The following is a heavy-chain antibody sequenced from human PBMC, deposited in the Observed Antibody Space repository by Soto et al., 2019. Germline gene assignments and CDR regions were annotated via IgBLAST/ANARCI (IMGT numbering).Heavy chain of an antibody. D-gene: IGHD5-12*01. Sequence: QVQLQESGPGLVKPSGTLSLSCAVSGGSVSNNNWWSWVRQSPGNGLEWIGEIHHSGGTSYNPSLESRATLSVDKSKNELSLRLNYVAAADTAVYSCTKNSAYALDYWGLGILVTVSS. CDR1: GGSVSNNNW. CDR3: TKNSAYALDY. CDR2: IHHSGGT. J-gene: IGHJ4*02. V-gene: IGHV4-4*02.